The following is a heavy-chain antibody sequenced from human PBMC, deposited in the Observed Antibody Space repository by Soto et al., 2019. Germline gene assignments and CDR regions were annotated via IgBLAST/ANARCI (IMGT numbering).Heavy chain of an antibody. CDR1: GYSISSGYY. CDR2: IYHSGST. V-gene: IGHV4-38-2*01. D-gene: IGHD3-10*01. J-gene: IGHJ5*02. CDR3: ARAMVRGVLGDWFDP. Sequence: PSETLSLTCAVSGYSISSGYYWGWIRQPPGKGLEWIGSIYHSGSTYYNPSLKSRVTISVDTSKNQFSLKLSSVTAADTAVYYCARAMVRGVLGDWFDPWGQGTLVTVSS.